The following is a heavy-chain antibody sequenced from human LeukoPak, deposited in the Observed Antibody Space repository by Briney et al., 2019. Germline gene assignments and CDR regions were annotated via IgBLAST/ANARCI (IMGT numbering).Heavy chain of an antibody. D-gene: IGHD1-26*01. CDR3: ARGSIVGATMGPQNYMDV. J-gene: IGHJ6*03. Sequence: PSETLSLTCTVSGGSISSSSYYWGWIRQPPGKGLEWIGSIYYSGSTYYNPSLKSRVTISVDTSKNQFSLKLSSVTAADTAVYYCARGSIVGATMGPQNYMDVWGKGTTVTVSS. CDR1: GGSISSSSYY. CDR2: IYYSGST. V-gene: IGHV4-39*07.